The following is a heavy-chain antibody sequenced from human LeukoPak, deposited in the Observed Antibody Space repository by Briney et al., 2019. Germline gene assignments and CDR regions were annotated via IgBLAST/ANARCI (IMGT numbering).Heavy chain of an antibody. Sequence: RTSETLSLTCTVSGGSISSGGYYWSWIRQHPWKGLEWIGYIYYTGSPYYNPSLKSRVTISVDTSKNQFSLKLSSVTAADTAVYYCARYGEPFDYCGQPTLVTVPS. J-gene: IGHJ4*02. V-gene: IGHV4-31*03. D-gene: IGHD4-17*01. CDR3: ARYGEPFDY. CDR1: GGSISSGGYY. CDR2: IYYTGSP.